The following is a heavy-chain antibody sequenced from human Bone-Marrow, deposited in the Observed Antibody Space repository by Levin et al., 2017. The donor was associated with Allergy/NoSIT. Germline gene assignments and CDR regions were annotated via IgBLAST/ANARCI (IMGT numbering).Heavy chain of an antibody. V-gene: IGHV3-15*01. CDR2: IKRTSDGGTT. D-gene: IGHD2-2*01. CDR3: HTRFRLPGLPGRSDY. CDR1: GFSFSGAW. Sequence: GESLKISCEGAGFSFSGAWMNWVRQAPGKGLEWVGRIKRTSDGGTTDYAAPVKGRFTISRDDYTNTVYLQLDSLKTDDTAVYYCHTRFRLPGLPGRSDYWGQGTLVIVSS. J-gene: IGHJ4*02.